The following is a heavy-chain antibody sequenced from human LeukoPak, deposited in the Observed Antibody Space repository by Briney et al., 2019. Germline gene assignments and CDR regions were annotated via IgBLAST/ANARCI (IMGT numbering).Heavy chain of an antibody. CDR1: GYTFTSYG. CDR2: ISAYNGNT. Sequence: ASVRVSCKASGYTFTSYGISWVRQAPGQGLEWMGWISAYNGNTNYAQKLQGRVTMTTDTSTSTAYMELRSLRSDDTAVYYCARAAYYGSGRQTGYYYYMDVWGKGTTVTISS. V-gene: IGHV1-18*01. D-gene: IGHD3-10*01. J-gene: IGHJ6*03. CDR3: ARAAYYGSGRQTGYYYYMDV.